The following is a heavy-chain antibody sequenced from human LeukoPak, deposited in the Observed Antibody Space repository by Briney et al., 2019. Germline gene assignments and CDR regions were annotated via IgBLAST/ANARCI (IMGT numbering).Heavy chain of an antibody. J-gene: IGHJ4*02. CDR3: AKELDTMFFDY. Sequence: PGGSLRLSCETAGFTFSSYVMHWVRRTPGKGLVWVSRISHDGFISYADSVKGRFTISRDSGRKSVYLQMNSLTTDDTAFYFCAKELDTMFFDYWGQGALVTVSS. CDR1: GFTFSSYV. V-gene: IGHV3-74*01. D-gene: IGHD3-10*02. CDR2: ISHDGFI.